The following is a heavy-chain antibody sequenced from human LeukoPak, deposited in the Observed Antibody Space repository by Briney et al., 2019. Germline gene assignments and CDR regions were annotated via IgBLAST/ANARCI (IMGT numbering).Heavy chain of an antibody. J-gene: IGHJ4*02. CDR2: INSDGSSI. V-gene: IGHV3-74*01. Sequence: GGSLRLSCAASGFTFSSYGIHWVRQAPGKGLVWVSRINSDGSSINYADSVKGRFTISRDNAKNTLYLQMNSLRAEDTAMYYCASFLYGSGRLGGQGTLVTVSS. CDR3: ASFLYGSGRL. CDR1: GFTFSSYG. D-gene: IGHD3-10*01.